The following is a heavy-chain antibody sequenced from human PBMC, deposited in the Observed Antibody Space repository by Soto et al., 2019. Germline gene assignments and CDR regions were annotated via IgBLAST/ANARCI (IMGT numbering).Heavy chain of an antibody. D-gene: IGHD2-2*01. V-gene: IGHV5-51*01. CDR1: GYSFTRYL. CDR3: ARESTGQFGY. CDR2: IYPSNSNT. Sequence: GESLNLSCKGSGYSFTRYLIGWVRQMPGKGLEWMGIIYPSNSNTRYSPSFQGQVTISADTSISTVYLQWDSLKASDTAIYHCARESTGQFGYWGQGTQVTVSS. J-gene: IGHJ4*02.